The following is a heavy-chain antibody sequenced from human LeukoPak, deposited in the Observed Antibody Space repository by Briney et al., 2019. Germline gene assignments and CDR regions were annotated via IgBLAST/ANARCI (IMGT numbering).Heavy chain of an antibody. CDR3: ARGRWVVWNYGDY. J-gene: IGHJ4*02. CDR1: GYTFTGYY. D-gene: IGHD1-7*01. Sequence: GASVKVSCKASGYTFTGYYMHWVRQAPGQGLEWMGWINPNSGGTNYAQKFQGRVTMTRDTSISTAYMELSRLRSDDTAVYYCARGRWVVWNYGDYWGQGTLVTVSS. V-gene: IGHV1-2*02. CDR2: INPNSGGT.